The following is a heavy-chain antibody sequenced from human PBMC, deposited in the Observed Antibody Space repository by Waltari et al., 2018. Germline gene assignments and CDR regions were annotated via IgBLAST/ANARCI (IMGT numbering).Heavy chain of an antibody. V-gene: IGHV4-34*01. CDR3: ARGGDYGDYGFDY. J-gene: IGHJ4*02. Sequence: QVQLQQWGAGLLKPSETLSLTCAVYGGSFSGYSWSWIRQPPGKGLEWIGEINHSGSTNYNPSLKSRVTISVDTSKNQFSLKLSSVTAADTAVYYCARGGDYGDYGFDYWGQGTLVTVSS. CDR1: GGSFSGYS. D-gene: IGHD4-17*01. CDR2: INHSGST.